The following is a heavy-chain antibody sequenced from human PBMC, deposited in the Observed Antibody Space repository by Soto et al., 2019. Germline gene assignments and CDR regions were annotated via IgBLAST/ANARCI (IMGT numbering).Heavy chain of an antibody. V-gene: IGHV4-59*01. Sequence: SETLSLTCTVSGGSISSYYWSWIRQPPGKGLEWIGYIYYSGSTNYNPSLKSRVTISVDTSKNQFSLKLSSVTAADTAVYYCARELGVRGVITNWFDPWGQGTLVTVSS. CDR3: ARELGVRGVITNWFDP. D-gene: IGHD3-10*01. J-gene: IGHJ5*02. CDR1: GGSISSYY. CDR2: IYYSGST.